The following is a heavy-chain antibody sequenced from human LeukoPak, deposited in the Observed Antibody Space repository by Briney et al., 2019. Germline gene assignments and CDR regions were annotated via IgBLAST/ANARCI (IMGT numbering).Heavy chain of an antibody. D-gene: IGHD1-26*01. Sequence: GGPLSLPGEASGFPFIDSYLGWIARAPGKGREGVYNISSSGSTIYYADSVKGRFTISRDNAKNSLYLQMNSLRAEDTAVYYCARGKWELLDAFDIGGQGTMVTVSS. V-gene: IGHV3-11*01. CDR1: GFPFIDSY. J-gene: IGHJ3*02. CDR2: ISSSGSTI. CDR3: ARGKWELLDAFDI.